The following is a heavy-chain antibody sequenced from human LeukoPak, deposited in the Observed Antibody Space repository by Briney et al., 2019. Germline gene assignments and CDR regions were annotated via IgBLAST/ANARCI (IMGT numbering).Heavy chain of an antibody. CDR2: MSSSGGTI. CDR1: GFTFSDYY. Sequence: GGSLRLSCAASGFTFSDYYMSWIRQAPGKGLEWVSYMSSSGGTIYYADSVKGRFTISRDNARNSLYLQMNSLRAEDTAVYYCARSTYDYVWESYRYRMEYYFDYWGQGTLVTVSP. D-gene: IGHD3-16*02. CDR3: ARSTYDYVWESYRYRMEYYFDY. J-gene: IGHJ4*02. V-gene: IGHV3-11*01.